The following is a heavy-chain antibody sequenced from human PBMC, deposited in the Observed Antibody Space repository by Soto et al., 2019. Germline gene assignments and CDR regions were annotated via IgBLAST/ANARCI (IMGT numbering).Heavy chain of an antibody. Sequence: VASVKVSCKASGGTFSSYAISWVRQAPGQGLEWMGGIIPIFGTANYAQKFQGRVTITADESTSTAYMELSSLRSEDTAVYYCASGAAAGFYYFDYWGQGTLVTVSS. J-gene: IGHJ4*02. CDR2: IIPIFGTA. D-gene: IGHD6-13*01. CDR3: ASGAAAGFYYFDY. CDR1: GGTFSSYA. V-gene: IGHV1-69*13.